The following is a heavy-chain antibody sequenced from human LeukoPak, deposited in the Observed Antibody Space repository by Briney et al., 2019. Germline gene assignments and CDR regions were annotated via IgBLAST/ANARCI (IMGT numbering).Heavy chain of an antibody. CDR3: ARGIVASYYFDY. Sequence: PSGTLSLTCAVYGGSFSGYYWSWIRQPPGKGLEWIGEINHSGSTNYNPSLKSRVTISVDTSKNQFSLKLSSVTAADTAVYYCARGIVASYYFDYWGQGTLVTVSS. D-gene: IGHD5-12*01. CDR2: INHSGST. CDR1: GGSFSGYY. J-gene: IGHJ4*02. V-gene: IGHV4-34*01.